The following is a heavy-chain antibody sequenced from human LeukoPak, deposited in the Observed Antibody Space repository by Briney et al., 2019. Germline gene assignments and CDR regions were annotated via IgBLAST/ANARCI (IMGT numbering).Heavy chain of an antibody. CDR1: GGSISSYY. J-gene: IGHJ5*02. Sequence: PSETLSLTCTVSGGSISSYYWSWIRQPPGKGLEWIGYIYYSGSTNYNPSLKSRVTISVDTSKNQFSLKLSSVTAADTAVYYCARGGCSGGSCYFRELDRFDPWGQGTLVTVSS. V-gene: IGHV4-59*01. CDR3: ARGGCSGGSCYFRELDRFDP. CDR2: IYYSGST. D-gene: IGHD2-15*01.